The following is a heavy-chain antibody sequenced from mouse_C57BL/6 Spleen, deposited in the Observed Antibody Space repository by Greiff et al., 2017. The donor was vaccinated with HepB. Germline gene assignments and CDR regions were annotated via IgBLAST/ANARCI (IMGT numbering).Heavy chain of an antibody. V-gene: IGHV1-69*01. D-gene: IGHD3-1*01. Sequence: QVHVKQPGAELVMPGASVKLSCKASGYTFTSYWMHWVKQRPGQGLEWIGEIDPSDSYTNYNQKFKGKSTLTVDKSSSTAYMQLSSLTSEDSAVYYCARSGPLYYFDYWGQGTTLTVSS. CDR3: ARSGPLYYFDY. J-gene: IGHJ2*01. CDR1: GYTFTSYW. CDR2: IDPSDSYT.